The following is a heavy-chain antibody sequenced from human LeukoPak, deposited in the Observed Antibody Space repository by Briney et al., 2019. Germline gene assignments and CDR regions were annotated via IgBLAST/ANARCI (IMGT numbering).Heavy chain of an antibody. CDR2: INHSGST. CDR1: GGSFSGYY. J-gene: IGHJ6*03. Sequence: SETLSLTCAVYGGSFSGYYWSWIRQPPGKGLEWIGEINHSGSTNYNPSLKSRVTISVDTSKNQFSLKLSSVTAADTAVYYCARAVGPYSSSWYGNYYYYYYMDVWGKETTVTVSS. D-gene: IGHD6-13*01. V-gene: IGHV4-34*01. CDR3: ARAVGPYSSSWYGNYYYYYYMDV.